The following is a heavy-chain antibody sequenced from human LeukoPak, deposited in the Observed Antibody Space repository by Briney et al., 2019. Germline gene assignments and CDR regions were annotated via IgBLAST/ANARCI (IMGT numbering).Heavy chain of an antibody. D-gene: IGHD5-18*01. J-gene: IGHJ4*02. Sequence: PGRSLRLSCAASGFTFSSYGMHWVRQAPGKGLEWVAVISYDGSNKYYADSVKGRFTISRDNSKNTLYLQMNSLRAEDTAVYYCAKDRGYGYGYFDYWGQGTLVTVSS. CDR2: ISYDGSNK. V-gene: IGHV3-30*18. CDR3: AKDRGYGYGYFDY. CDR1: GFTFSSYG.